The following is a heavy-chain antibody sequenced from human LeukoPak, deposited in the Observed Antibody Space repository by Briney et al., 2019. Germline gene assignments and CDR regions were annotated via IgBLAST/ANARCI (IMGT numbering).Heavy chain of an antibody. J-gene: IGHJ3*02. Sequence: SETLSLTCAVSGYSIRSGYYWGWIRQPPGKGLEWIGSIYHSGSTYYNPSLKSRVTISVDTSKNQFSLKLSSVTAADTAVYYCARPYYDFWSGFDAFDIWGQGTMVTVSS. V-gene: IGHV4-38-2*01. CDR2: IYHSGST. D-gene: IGHD3-3*01. CDR3: ARPYYDFWSGFDAFDI. CDR1: GYSIRSGYY.